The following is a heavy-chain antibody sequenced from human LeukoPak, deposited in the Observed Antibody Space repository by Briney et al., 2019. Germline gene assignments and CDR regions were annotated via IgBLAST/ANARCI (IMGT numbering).Heavy chain of an antibody. V-gene: IGHV3-53*01. CDR3: ARETSPLVPAATEDYYYYMDV. CDR2: IYTGDST. J-gene: IGHJ6*03. CDR1: GFTVSSKY. D-gene: IGHD2-2*01. Sequence: GGSLRLSCAASGFTVSSKYMSWVRQAPGKGLEWVSVIYTGDSTYYADSVKGRFTISRYNSKNTLYLQMNSLRAEDTAVYYCARETSPLVPAATEDYYYYMDVWGKGTTVTVSS.